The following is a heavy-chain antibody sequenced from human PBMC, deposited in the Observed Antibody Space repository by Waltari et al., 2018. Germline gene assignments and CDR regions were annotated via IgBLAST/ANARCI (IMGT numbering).Heavy chain of an antibody. Sequence: QVQLQQWGAGLLKPSETLSLTCAVYGGSFSGYYWSWIRQPPGKGREWIGEINHSGSTNYNPSLKSRVTISVDTSKNQFSLKLSSVTAADTAVYYCARGRNRYSSSWYARGNWFDPWGQGTLVTVSS. V-gene: IGHV4-34*01. CDR1: GGSFSGYY. CDR3: ARGRNRYSSSWYARGNWFDP. D-gene: IGHD6-13*01. CDR2: INHSGST. J-gene: IGHJ5*02.